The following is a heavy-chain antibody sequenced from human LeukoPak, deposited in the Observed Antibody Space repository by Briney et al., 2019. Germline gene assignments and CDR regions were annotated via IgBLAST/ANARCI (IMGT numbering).Heavy chain of an antibody. V-gene: IGHV3-30*04. Sequence: GGSLRLSCEASGFTFSSYAMHWVRQAPGKGLEWVAVISYDGSNKYYADTVKGRFTISRDKSKNTLYLQMDSLRVDDTALYFCAKGSTHPGDWGQGTLVTVSS. CDR3: AKGSTHPGD. J-gene: IGHJ4*02. CDR1: GFTFSSYA. CDR2: ISYDGSNK.